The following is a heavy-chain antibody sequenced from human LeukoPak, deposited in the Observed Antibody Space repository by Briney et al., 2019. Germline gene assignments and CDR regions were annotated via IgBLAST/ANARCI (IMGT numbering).Heavy chain of an antibody. V-gene: IGHV4-34*01. CDR2: INHSGST. CDR3: ARSSYVRYYFDY. CDR1: GGSFSGYY. D-gene: IGHD4-17*01. J-gene: IGHJ4*02. Sequence: SETLSLTCAVYGGSFSGYYWSWIRQPPGKGLEWIGEINHSGSTNYNPSLKSRVTISVDTSKNQFSLKLSSVTAADTAVYYCARSSYVRYYFDYWGQGTLVTVSS.